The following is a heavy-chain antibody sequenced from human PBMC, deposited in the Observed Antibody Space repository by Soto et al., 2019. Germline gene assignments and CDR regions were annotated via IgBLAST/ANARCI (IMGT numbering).Heavy chain of an antibody. CDR3: ARGDDSSGYYSYFDY. CDR2: IYYSGST. D-gene: IGHD3-22*01. J-gene: IGHJ4*02. Sequence: LSLTCTVSGGSISSSSYYWGWIRQPPGKGLEWIGSIYYSGSTYYNPSLKSRVTISVDTSKNQFSLKLSSVTAADTAVYYCARGDDSSGYYSYFDYWGQGTLVTVSS. CDR1: GGSISSSSYY. V-gene: IGHV4-39*01.